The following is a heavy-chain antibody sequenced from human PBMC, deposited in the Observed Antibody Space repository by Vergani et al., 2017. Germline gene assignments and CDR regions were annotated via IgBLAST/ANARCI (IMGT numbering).Heavy chain of an antibody. CDR2: ISGSGGST. V-gene: IGHV3-23*01. CDR1: GLTFSSYA. CDR3: AKDRYSYGYAPLDY. D-gene: IGHD5-18*01. Sequence: EVQLLESGGGLVQPGGSLRLSCAASGLTFSSYAMSWVRQTPGKGLEWVSAISGSGGSTYYADYVKGRFTISRDNSKNTLYLQMNSLRAEDTAVYYCAKDRYSYGYAPLDYWGQGTLVTVSS. J-gene: IGHJ4*02.